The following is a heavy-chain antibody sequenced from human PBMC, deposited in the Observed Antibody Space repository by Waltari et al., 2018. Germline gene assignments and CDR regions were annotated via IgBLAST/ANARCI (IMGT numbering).Heavy chain of an antibody. J-gene: IGHJ2*01. V-gene: IGHV3-21*01. D-gene: IGHD3-10*01. CDR1: GFTFSSYS. CDR3: ARDDYGSGSYWYFDL. Sequence: EVQLVESGGGLVKPGGSLRLSCAASGFTFSSYSMNWVRQAPGKGLEWVSSISSSSSYIYYADSVKGRFTISRDNAKTSLYLQMNSLRAEDTAVYYCARDDYGSGSYWYFDLWGRGTLVTVSS. CDR2: ISSSSSYI.